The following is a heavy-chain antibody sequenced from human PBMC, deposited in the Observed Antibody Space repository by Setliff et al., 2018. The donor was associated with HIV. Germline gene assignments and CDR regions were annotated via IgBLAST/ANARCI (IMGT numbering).Heavy chain of an antibody. D-gene: IGHD3-16*01. Sequence: SETLSLTCTVSGGSISSYYWSWIRQPAGKGLEWIGHIYTSGSTNYNPSLESRVTMSVDTSKNQFSLKLSSVTAADTAVYYCARDVPWGDYYYYMDVWGKGTTVTVSS. V-gene: IGHV4-4*07. CDR1: GGSISSYY. CDR3: ARDVPWGDYYYYMDV. J-gene: IGHJ6*03. CDR2: IYTSGST.